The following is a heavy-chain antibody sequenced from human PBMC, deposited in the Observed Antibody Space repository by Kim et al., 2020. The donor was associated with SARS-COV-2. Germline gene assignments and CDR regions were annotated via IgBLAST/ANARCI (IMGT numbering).Heavy chain of an antibody. J-gene: IGHJ4*02. CDR2: NPNSGGT. CDR3: ARSWDY. Sequence: NPNSGGTNYAQKFQSRVTMTRDTSISTAYMELSRLGSDDTDVYYCARSWDYWGQGTLVTVSS. V-gene: IGHV1-2*02.